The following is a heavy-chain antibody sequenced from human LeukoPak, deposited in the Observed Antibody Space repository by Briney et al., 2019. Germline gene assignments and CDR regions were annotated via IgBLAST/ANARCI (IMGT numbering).Heavy chain of an antibody. J-gene: IGHJ4*02. D-gene: IGHD3-9*01. CDR1: GYTFTSYG. Sequence: ASVKVSFKASGYTFTSYGISWVRQAPGQGLEWMGWISAYNGNTNYAQNLQGRVTMTTDTSTSTAYMGLRSLRSDDTAVYYCASFDVLTGYPYFDYWGQGTLVTVSS. V-gene: IGHV1-18*01. CDR3: ASFDVLTGYPYFDY. CDR2: ISAYNGNT.